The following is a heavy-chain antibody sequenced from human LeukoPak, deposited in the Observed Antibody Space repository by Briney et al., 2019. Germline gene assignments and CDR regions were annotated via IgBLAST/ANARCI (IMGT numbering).Heavy chain of an antibody. CDR1: GGSISGYY. CDR3: ARGMDWFDP. CDR2: LYYTGST. D-gene: IGHD2-8*01. J-gene: IGHJ5*02. Sequence: SETLSLTCTVSGGSISGYYWSWIRQPPGKGLEWIGFLYYTGSTKYNPSLKSRVTMSVDTSKNQFSLKLSSVTAADTAVYYCARGMDWFDPWGLGTLVTVSS. V-gene: IGHV4-59*12.